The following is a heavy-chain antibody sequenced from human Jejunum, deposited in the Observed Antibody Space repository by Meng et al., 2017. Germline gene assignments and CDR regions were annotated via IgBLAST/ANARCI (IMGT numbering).Heavy chain of an antibody. V-gene: IGHV3-7*01. CDR2: IKQDGSET. J-gene: IGHJ2*01. CDR3: ARVGWDRFWYFDL. CDR1: GFNFGTFW. Sequence: GSLRLSCTASGFNFGTFWASWVRLAPGKGLEWVANIKQDGSETHYVDSVKGRFTISRDKAKNSLYLQMNSLRAEDTAVYFCARVGWDRFWYFDLWGRGTLVTVSS. D-gene: IGHD1-26*01.